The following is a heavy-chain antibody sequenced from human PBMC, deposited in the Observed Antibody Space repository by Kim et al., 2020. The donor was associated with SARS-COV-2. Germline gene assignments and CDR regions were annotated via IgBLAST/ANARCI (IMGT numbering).Heavy chain of an antibody. CDR3: TQCNWGSRPAD. V-gene: IGHV3-23*01. J-gene: IGHJ4*02. Sequence: GGSLRLSCAASGFTFNNHAMTWVRQAPGKGLEWVSTISHNALYTYYADSVKGRFTVSRDNSEDTAYLQMNSLRAEDTPLYYCTQCNWGSRPADWGLGTLVPDS. CDR2: ISHNALYT. CDR1: GFTFNNHA. D-gene: IGHD3-16*01.